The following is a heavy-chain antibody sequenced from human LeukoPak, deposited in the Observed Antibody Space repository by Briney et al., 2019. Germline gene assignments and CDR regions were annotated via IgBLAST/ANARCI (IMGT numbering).Heavy chain of an antibody. CDR3: ARARGHYDSSGCYYGY. D-gene: IGHD3-22*01. CDR2: ISSSSSYI. V-gene: IGHV3-21*01. J-gene: IGHJ4*02. Sequence: GGSLRLSCAASGFTFSSYSMNWVRQAPGKGLEWVSSISSSSSYIYYADSVKGRFTISRDNAKNSLYLQMNSLRAEDTAVYYCARARGHYDSSGCYYGYWGQGTLVTVSS. CDR1: GFTFSSYS.